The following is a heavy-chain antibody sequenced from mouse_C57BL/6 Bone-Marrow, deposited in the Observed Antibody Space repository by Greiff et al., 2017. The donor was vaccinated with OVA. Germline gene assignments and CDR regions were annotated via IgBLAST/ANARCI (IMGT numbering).Heavy chain of an antibody. CDR3: ARGYDGYYGYFDY. D-gene: IGHD2-3*01. V-gene: IGHV5-12*01. CDR2: ISNGGGST. Sequence: EVHLVESGGGLVQPGGSLKLSCAASGFTFSDYYMYWVRQTPEKRLEWVAYISNGGGSTNYPDTVKGRFTISRDNAKNTLYLQMSRLKSEDTAMYYCARGYDGYYGYFDYWGQGTTLTVSS. J-gene: IGHJ2*01. CDR1: GFTFSDYY.